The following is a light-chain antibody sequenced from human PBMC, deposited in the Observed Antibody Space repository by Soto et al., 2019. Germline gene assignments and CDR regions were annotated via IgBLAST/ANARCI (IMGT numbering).Light chain of an antibody. CDR2: GAS. Sequence: EVVLTQSPGTLSLSPGEGATLTCRASQSVSSNYLAWYQQKPGQAPRLLIYGASTRATGIPARFSGSGSGTDFTLTISSLEPEDFVVYYCQQHGNWPLTFGPGTKVAIK. CDR1: QSVSSNY. CDR3: QQHGNWPLT. J-gene: IGKJ3*01. V-gene: IGKV3-20*01.